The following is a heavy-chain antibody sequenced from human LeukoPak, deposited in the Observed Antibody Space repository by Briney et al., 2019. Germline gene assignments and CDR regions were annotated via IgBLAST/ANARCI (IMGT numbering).Heavy chain of an antibody. CDR2: ISSSSSYI. D-gene: IGHD5-18*01. CDR1: GFTFSSYS. J-gene: IGHJ3*02. Sequence: PGGSLRLSCAASGFTFSSYSMNWVRQAPGKGLEWVSSISSSSSYIYYADSVKGRFTISRDNAKNSLYLQMNSLRAEDTAVYYCAKAPGGYGLEGDDAFDIWGQGTMVTVSS. CDR3: AKAPGGYGLEGDDAFDI. V-gene: IGHV3-21*01.